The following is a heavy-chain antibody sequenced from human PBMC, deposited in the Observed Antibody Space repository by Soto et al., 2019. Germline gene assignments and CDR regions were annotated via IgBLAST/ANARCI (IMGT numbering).Heavy chain of an antibody. V-gene: IGHV3-30-3*01. D-gene: IGHD5-18*01. Sequence: PGGSLRLSCAASGFTFSSYAMHWVRQAPGKGLEWVAVISYDGSNKYYADSVKGRFTISRDNSKNTLYLQMNSLRAEDTAVYYCARDHALEGSYGLIDYWGQGTLVTVSS. CDR1: GFTFSSYA. J-gene: IGHJ4*02. CDR3: ARDHALEGSYGLIDY. CDR2: ISYDGSNK.